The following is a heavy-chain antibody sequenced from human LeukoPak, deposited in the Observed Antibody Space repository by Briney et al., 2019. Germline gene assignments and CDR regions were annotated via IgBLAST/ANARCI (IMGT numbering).Heavy chain of an antibody. CDR1: GFTFSSYW. CDR3: AKVAKYFYGPETYYFFEQ. V-gene: IGHV3-74*01. J-gene: IGHJ4*02. Sequence: QPGGSLRLSCAASGFTFSSYWMHWVRQAPGKGLVWVSRINSDGSSTNYADSVKGRFTVSRDYAKNSLYLQMNSLRVEDTAVYYCAKVAKYFYGPETYYFFEQWGQGTPVTASS. CDR2: INSDGSST. D-gene: IGHD3-10*01.